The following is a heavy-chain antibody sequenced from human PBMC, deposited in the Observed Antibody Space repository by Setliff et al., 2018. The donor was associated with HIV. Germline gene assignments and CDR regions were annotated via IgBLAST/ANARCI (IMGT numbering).Heavy chain of an antibody. V-gene: IGHV4-59*08. J-gene: IGHJ4*02. CDR2: IYYSGNT. CDR1: GSMISYY. CDR3: ARHRGGGTYPLDY. D-gene: IGHD1-26*01. Sequence: PSETLSLTCTVSGSMISYYWNWLRQTPGKGLEWIGWIYYSGNTRYNPSLKSRVTISLDTSKNRFSLQLTSVTAADTAVYYCARHRGGGTYPLDYWGQGTLVTVSS.